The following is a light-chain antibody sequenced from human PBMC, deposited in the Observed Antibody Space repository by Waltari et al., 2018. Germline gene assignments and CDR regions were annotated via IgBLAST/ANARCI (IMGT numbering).Light chain of an antibody. J-gene: IGKJ3*01. CDR2: GAS. V-gene: IGKV1-39*01. CDR1: QTLTTY. CDR3: QQSFNTPFA. Sequence: DIQMTQSPSSLSASVGDRVTITCRASQTLTTYLNRYLQKPVKAPARLIYGASTLQSGAPSRFSGSGSGTDFTLTISSLQPEDFATYYCQQSFNTPFAFGPGTKLDIK.